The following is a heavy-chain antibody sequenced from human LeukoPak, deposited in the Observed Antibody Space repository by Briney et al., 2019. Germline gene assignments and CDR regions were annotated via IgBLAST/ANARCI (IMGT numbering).Heavy chain of an antibody. V-gene: IGHV4-59*01. D-gene: IGHD3-10*01. CDR3: AKTYYSSSGSWD. CDR2: IYYSGST. Sequence: SETLSLTCTVSGGSISSYYWSWIRQPPGKGLEWIGYIYYSGSTNYNPSLKSRVTIPVDTSKNQFSLKLSSVTAADTAVYYCAKTYYSSSGSWDWGQGTLVTVSS. J-gene: IGHJ1*01. CDR1: GGSISSYY.